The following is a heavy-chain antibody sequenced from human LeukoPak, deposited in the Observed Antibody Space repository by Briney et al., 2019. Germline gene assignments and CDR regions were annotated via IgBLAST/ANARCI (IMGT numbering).Heavy chain of an antibody. CDR2: INPNSGGT. J-gene: IGHJ6*02. CDR3: ARDHCVSSGCYEDYYYGMDV. CDR1: GHTFTGYY. D-gene: IGHD2-2*01. Sequence: ASVKVSCKASGHTFTGYYMQWVRQAPGQGLEWMGWINPNSGGTNYAQKFQGRVTMTRDTSISTAYMELSRLRSDDTAVYFCARDHCVSSGCYEDYYYGMDVWGRGTTVTVSS. V-gene: IGHV1-2*02.